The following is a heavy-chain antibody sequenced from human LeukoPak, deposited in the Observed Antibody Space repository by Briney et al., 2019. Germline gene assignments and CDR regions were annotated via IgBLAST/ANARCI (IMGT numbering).Heavy chain of an antibody. D-gene: IGHD3-16*01. J-gene: IGHJ4*02. V-gene: IGHV3-7*01. CDR2: IKQDGSEK. CDR3: ARDNPTWGY. CDR1: GFTFSNYR. Sequence: GGSLRLSCAASGFTFSNYRMSWVRQAPGKGLEWVASIKQDGSEKDYVDSVKGRFTISRDNAKNSLYLQMNSLRVEDTAVYYCARDNPTWGYWGQGTLVIVSS.